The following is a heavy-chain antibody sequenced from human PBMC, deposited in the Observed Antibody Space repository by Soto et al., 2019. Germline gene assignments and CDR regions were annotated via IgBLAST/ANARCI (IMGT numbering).Heavy chain of an antibody. CDR3: ARGGYGDYVDWFDP. CDR1: VYTFTSYR. V-gene: IGHV1-18*01. Sequence: ALVKGSRKASVYTFTSYRVSWVRLAPGQGLEWMGWISAYNGNTNYAQKLQGRVTMTTDTSTSAAYMELRSLRSDDTAVYYCARGGYGDYVDWFDPWGQGTLVTVSS. D-gene: IGHD4-17*01. J-gene: IGHJ5*02. CDR2: ISAYNGNT.